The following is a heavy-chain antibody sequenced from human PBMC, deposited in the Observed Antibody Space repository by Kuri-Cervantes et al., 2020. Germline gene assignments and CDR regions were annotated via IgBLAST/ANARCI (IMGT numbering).Heavy chain of an antibody. CDR1: GFTFSSYA. D-gene: IGHD4-17*01. J-gene: IGHJ6*02. CDR2: ISYDGSNK. Sequence: GGSLRLSCAASGFTFSSYAMHWVRQAPGKGLEWVAVISYDGSNKYYADSVKGRFTISRDNSKNTLYLQMNSLRAEDTAVYYCATHEYGDYPYYYYGMDVWGQGTTVTVSS. CDR3: ATHEYGDYPYYYYGMDV. V-gene: IGHV3-30-3*01.